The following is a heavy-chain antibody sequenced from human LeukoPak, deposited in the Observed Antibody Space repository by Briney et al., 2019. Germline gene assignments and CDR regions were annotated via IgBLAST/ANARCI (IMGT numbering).Heavy chain of an antibody. CDR3: AIRGRSYFDY. CDR1: GITVTSNY. D-gene: IGHD5-24*01. CDR2: IYSGDST. J-gene: IGHJ4*02. V-gene: IGHV3-66*01. Sequence: EGSLRLSCAASGITVTSNYMSWVRQAPGKGLEWVSVIYSGDSTYYTDSVKGRFTISRDNSKNTLYLQMNSLRTEDTAVYFCAIRGRSYFDYWGQGTRVTVSS.